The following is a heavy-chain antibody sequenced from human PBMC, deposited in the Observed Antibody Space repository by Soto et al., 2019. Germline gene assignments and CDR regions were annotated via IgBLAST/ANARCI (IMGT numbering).Heavy chain of an antibody. CDR3: AVGIAVARGYFDL. Sequence: EVQLVESGGGLVQPGGSLRLSCAASGFKFSSYSMNWVRQAPGKGPEWVSYIDHSSSSVRYVDSVEGRFTISRDNAKESLILKMNSLRVEDTDMYYCAVGIAVARGYFDLWGRGTLVTVSS. J-gene: IGHJ2*01. CDR2: IDHSSSSV. CDR1: GFKFSSYS. V-gene: IGHV3-48*04. D-gene: IGHD6-19*01.